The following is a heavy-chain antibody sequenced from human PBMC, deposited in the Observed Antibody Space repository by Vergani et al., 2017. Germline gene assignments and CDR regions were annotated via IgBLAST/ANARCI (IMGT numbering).Heavy chain of an antibody. J-gene: IGHJ4*02. Sequence: EVQLLESGGGSAQPGESLRLSCVASGFTFTAHGLNWVRQAPGKGLECVSGISGQNFRTHYADSVKGRFTISRDDSKKTVYLQINSLRAEDTAFYYCADLYGYDGFSPFWGQGTLVTVSS. CDR3: ADLYGYDGFSPF. V-gene: IGHV3-23*01. CDR1: GFTFTAHG. D-gene: IGHD5-18*01. CDR2: ISGQNFRT.